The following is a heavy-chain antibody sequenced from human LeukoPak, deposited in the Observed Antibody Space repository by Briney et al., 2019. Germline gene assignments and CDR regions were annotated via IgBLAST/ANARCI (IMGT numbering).Heavy chain of an antibody. V-gene: IGHV1-18*01. J-gene: IGHJ4*02. CDR1: GYTFTSYG. CDR3: ARGTPAATATSITNDYFDY. D-gene: IGHD3-10*01. Sequence: GASVKVSCKASGYTFTSYGISWVRQAPGQGLEWMGWISAYNGNTNYAQKLQGRVTMTTDTSTSTAYMELRSLRSDDTAVYYCARGTPAATATSITNDYFDYWGQGTLVTVSS. CDR2: ISAYNGNT.